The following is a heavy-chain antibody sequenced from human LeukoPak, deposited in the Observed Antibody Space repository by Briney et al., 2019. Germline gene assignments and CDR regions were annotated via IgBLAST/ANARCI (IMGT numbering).Heavy chain of an antibody. V-gene: IGHV1-2*02. CDR2: INPNSGGT. CDR1: GYTFTDYY. D-gene: IGHD2-2*02. CDR3: ARAEGPHRRVPAAIHGY. Sequence: ASVKVSCKASGYTFTDYYLHWVRQAPGQGLEWMGWINPNSGGTNSAQKFQGRVTMTRDTSISTAYMELSRLRSDDTAVYYCARAEGPHRRVPAAIHGYWGQGTLVTVSS. J-gene: IGHJ4*02.